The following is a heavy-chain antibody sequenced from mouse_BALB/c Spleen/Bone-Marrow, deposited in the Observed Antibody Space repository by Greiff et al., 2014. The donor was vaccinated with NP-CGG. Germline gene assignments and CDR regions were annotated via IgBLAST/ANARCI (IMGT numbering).Heavy chain of an antibody. V-gene: IGHV2-9*02. D-gene: IGHD1-1*01. CDR2: IGIGGST. Sequence: VQLVESGPGLVAPSQSLSITCTVSGFSLTDYGVHWVRQPPGKGLEWLGIIGIGGSTNYNSALMSRLSIDKDNSKSQVFLKMNSLQTDDTAMYYCARASYYYGSGYGYWGQGTTLTVSS. J-gene: IGHJ2*01. CDR1: GFSLTDYG. CDR3: ARASYYYGSGYGY.